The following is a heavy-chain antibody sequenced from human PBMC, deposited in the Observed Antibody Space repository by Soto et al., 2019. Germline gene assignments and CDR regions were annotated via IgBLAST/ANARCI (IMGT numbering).Heavy chain of an antibody. J-gene: IGHJ2*01. CDR2: INHSGST. CDR1: GGSFSGYY. V-gene: IGHV4-34*01. CDR3: ARRSWNWYFDL. Sequence: PSETLSLTCAVYGGSFSGYYWSWIRQPPGKGLEWIGEINHSGSTNYNPSLKSRVTISVDTSKNQFSLKLSSVTAADTAVYYCARRSWNWYFDLWGRGTLVTVSS.